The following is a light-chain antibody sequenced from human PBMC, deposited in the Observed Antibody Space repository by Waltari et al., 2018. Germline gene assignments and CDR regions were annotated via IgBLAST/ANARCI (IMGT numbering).Light chain of an antibody. J-gene: IGKJ2*01. CDR3: QQRRKWRT. V-gene: IGKV3-11*01. Sequence: VLTQSPATLSLSPGDSATLSCRASQSVSTYLAWYQQKPGQAPRLLIFDASNRATGIPARFSGSGSGTDFSLTISSLEPEDFAVYYCQQRRKWRTFGQGTKLEI. CDR1: QSVSTY. CDR2: DAS.